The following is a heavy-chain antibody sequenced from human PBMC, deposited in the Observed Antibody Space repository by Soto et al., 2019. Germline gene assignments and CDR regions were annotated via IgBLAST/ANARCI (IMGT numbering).Heavy chain of an antibody. V-gene: IGHV4-59*01. CDR2: IYYSGST. CDR1: GGSISRYC. Sequence: PSETLSLTCTVSGGSISRYCWSWIRQPPGKGLEWIGYIYYSGSTNYNPSLKSRVTISVDTSKNQFSLKLSSVTAADTAVYYCARDRWDSGSYLGYNWFDPWGQGTLVTVSS. D-gene: IGHD1-26*01. CDR3: ARDRWDSGSYLGYNWFDP. J-gene: IGHJ5*02.